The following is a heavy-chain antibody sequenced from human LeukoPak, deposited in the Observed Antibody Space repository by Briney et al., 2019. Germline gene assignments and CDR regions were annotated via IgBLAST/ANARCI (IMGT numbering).Heavy chain of an antibody. CDR2: ISGSGGST. CDR3: ARDLVRRGVSLYYYMDV. J-gene: IGHJ6*03. CDR1: GFTFSSSA. Sequence: GGSLRLSCAASGFTFSSSAMNWVRQAPGKGLEWVSAISGSGGSTYYADSVKGRFTISRDNAKNSLYLQMNSLRAEDTAVYYCARDLVRRGVSLYYYMDVWGKGTTVTISS. V-gene: IGHV3-23*01. D-gene: IGHD3-10*01.